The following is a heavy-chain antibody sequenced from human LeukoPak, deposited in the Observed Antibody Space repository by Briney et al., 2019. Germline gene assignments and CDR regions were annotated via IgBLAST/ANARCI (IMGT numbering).Heavy chain of an antibody. Sequence: ASVKVSCKASGYTFTGYYMHWVRQAPGQGLEWMGWINPNSGGTNYAQKFQGRVTMTRDTSISTAYMELSRLRSDDTAVYYCARDLVCLGEYYYFDYWGQGTLVTVSS. CDR2: INPNSGGT. D-gene: IGHD3-16*01. J-gene: IGHJ4*02. V-gene: IGHV1-2*02. CDR1: GYTFTGYY. CDR3: ARDLVCLGEYYYFDY.